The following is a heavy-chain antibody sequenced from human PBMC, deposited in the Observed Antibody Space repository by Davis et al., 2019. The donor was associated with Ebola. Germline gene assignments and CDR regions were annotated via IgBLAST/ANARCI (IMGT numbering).Heavy chain of an antibody. J-gene: IGHJ5*02. V-gene: IGHV1-18*04. D-gene: IGHD2-2*01. CDR2: ISAYNGNT. CDR3: ARGSCSSTSCPHYGNWFDP. Sequence: AASVKVSCKASGYTFTGYYMHWVRQAPGQGLEWMGWISAYNGNTNYAQKLQGRVTMTTDTSTSTAYMELRSLRSDDTAVYYCARGSCSSTSCPHYGNWFDPWGQGTLVTVSS. CDR1: GYTFTGYY.